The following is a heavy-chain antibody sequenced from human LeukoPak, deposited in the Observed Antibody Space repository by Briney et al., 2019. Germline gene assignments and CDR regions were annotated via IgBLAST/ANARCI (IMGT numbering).Heavy chain of an antibody. CDR3: ARGAHSSVWEYFFYYMDV. V-gene: IGHV3-7*04. Sequence: RTGGSLRLSCAASGFTFTSYSMNWVRQAPGKGLEWVANIKHDGSEKYSVDSAKGRFTISRDNAKNSLYLQMNSLRAEDTAVYYCARGAHSSVWEYFFYYMDVWGKGTTVIVSS. D-gene: IGHD5/OR15-5a*01. CDR2: IKHDGSEK. CDR1: GFTFTSYS. J-gene: IGHJ6*03.